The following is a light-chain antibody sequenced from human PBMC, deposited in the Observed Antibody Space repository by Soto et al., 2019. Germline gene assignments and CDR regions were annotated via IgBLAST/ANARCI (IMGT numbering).Light chain of an antibody. CDR2: GAS. V-gene: IGKV3-20*01. Sequence: EIVLTQSPGTLSLSPGERATLSCRASQSVSSNYLAWYRRKPRQAPRLLMYGASHRATDIPGRFSGSGSGTDFTLTITRLEPEDLALYYCQRYGSSPPTFGPGTRVEVK. CDR3: QRYGSSPPT. J-gene: IGKJ1*01. CDR1: QSVSSNY.